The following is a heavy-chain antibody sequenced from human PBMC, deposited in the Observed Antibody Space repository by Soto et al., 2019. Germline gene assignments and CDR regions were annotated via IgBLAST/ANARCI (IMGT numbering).Heavy chain of an antibody. Sequence: GGSLRLSCAASGFTFSNYAMSWVRQAPGKGLEWVSSVNNGGSSTYYADSVKGRFTISRDNSKNTLYLQMNGLRAEDTAVYYCARYCSGGSLCYMGIWGKGTTVTVSS. CDR2: VNNGGSST. CDR1: GFTFSNYA. D-gene: IGHD2-15*01. J-gene: IGHJ6*03. V-gene: IGHV3-23*01. CDR3: ARYCSGGSLCYMGI.